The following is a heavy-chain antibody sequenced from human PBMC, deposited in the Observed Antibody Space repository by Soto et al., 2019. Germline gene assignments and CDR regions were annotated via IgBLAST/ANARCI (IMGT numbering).Heavy chain of an antibody. CDR1: GFTFTNSA. CDR3: AADTIVVAPYGMDV. D-gene: IGHD2-21*01. CDR2: IVVGSGNT. J-gene: IGHJ6*02. V-gene: IGHV1-58*01. Sequence: QKQLVQSGPEVKKPGTSVKVSCKASGFTFTNSAVQWVRQARGQRLEWIGWIVVGSGNTNYAQKFQERVTITRDMSTSAAYMELSRLRSEDTAVYYCAADTIVVAPYGMDVWGQGTTVTVSS.